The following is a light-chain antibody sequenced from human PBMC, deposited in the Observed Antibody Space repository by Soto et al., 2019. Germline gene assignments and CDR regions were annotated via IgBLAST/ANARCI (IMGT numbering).Light chain of an antibody. J-gene: IGKJ1*01. Sequence: IVMAQSPSTLSVSPGARATLSCRANQSVTTNLAWYQKKPGQPPRLLIYGSSTRATGIPARFSGSGSGTQFTLTISSLQSEDFAVYYCQQRSDWPWTFGQGTKVDIK. V-gene: IGKV3-15*01. CDR3: QQRSDWPWT. CDR2: GSS. CDR1: QSVTTN.